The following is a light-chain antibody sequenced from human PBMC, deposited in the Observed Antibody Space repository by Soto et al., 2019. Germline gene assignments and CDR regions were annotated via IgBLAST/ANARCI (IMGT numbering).Light chain of an antibody. Sequence: QSALTQPASVSASPGQSIAISCSGTSSDVGAYDYVSWYQHHPGKAPKLIIYEVTYRPSGVSNRFSASKSGNTASLTISGLQAEDEADYYCSSYTGSSTYVFGTGTKVTVL. CDR3: SSYTGSSTYV. CDR2: EVT. V-gene: IGLV2-14*01. CDR1: SSDVGAYDY. J-gene: IGLJ1*01.